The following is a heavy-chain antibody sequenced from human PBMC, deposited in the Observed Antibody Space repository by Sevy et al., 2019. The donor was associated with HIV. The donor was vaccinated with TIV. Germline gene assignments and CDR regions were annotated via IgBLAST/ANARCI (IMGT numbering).Heavy chain of an antibody. J-gene: IGHJ4*02. CDR1: GGSISSGDYY. CDR3: AGGSRRGYSGSVLISPFDF. Sequence: SETLSLTCTVSGGSISSGDYYWSWIRQPPGKGLEWIGYMYYRGSTYYNPSLQIRVTISVDTSKDQFSLKLSSVTAAETAVYYWAGGSRRGYSGSVLISPFDFWGQGTLVTVSS. CDR2: MYYRGST. V-gene: IGHV4-30-4*01. D-gene: IGHD5-12*01.